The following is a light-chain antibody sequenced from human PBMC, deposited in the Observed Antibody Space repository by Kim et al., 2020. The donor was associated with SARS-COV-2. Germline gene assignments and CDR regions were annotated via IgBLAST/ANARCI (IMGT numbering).Light chain of an antibody. CDR3: QVWDSDSDHWV. Sequence: PGKAARIDCEGNNIGSKSVHWCQQKPGQAPVLVIYSDSDRPSGITERFSGSNSANTATLTISRVEAGDEADYYCQVWDSDSDHWVFGGGTQLTVL. V-gene: IGLV3-21*04. J-gene: IGLJ3*02. CDR2: SDS. CDR1: NIGSKS.